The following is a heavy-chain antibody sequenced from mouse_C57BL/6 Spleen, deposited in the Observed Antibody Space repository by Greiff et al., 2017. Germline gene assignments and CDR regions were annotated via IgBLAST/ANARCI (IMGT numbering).Heavy chain of an antibody. Sequence: QVQLQQPGAELVMPGASVKLSCKASGYTFTSYWMHWVKQRPGQGLEWIGEIDPSDSYTNYNQKVKGKSTLTVDKSSSTAYMQLSSLTSEDSAVYYCARRGNYGWYFDVWCTGTTVTVSS. D-gene: IGHD2-1*01. CDR1: GYTFTSYW. V-gene: IGHV1-69*01. J-gene: IGHJ1*03. CDR2: IDPSDSYT. CDR3: ARRGNYGWYFDV.